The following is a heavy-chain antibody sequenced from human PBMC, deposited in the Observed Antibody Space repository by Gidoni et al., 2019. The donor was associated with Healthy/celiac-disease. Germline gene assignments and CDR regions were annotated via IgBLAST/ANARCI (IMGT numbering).Heavy chain of an antibody. J-gene: IGHJ6*02. CDR2: IIPIFGTA. CDR3: AGGGRDIVVVVAARDYYYYYYGMDV. Sequence: QVQLVQSGAEVKKPGSSVKVSCKASGGTFSSYAISWVRQAPGQGLEWMGGIIPIFGTANYAQKFQGRVTITADESTSTAYMELSSLRSEDTAVYYCAGGGRDIVVVVAARDYYYYYYGMDVWGQGTTVTVSS. CDR1: GGTFSSYA. D-gene: IGHD2-15*01. V-gene: IGHV1-69*01.